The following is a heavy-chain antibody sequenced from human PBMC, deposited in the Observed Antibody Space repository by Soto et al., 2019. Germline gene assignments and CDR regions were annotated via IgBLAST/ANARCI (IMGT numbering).Heavy chain of an antibody. CDR2: ISGSGDST. CDR1: GFTFSSYA. D-gene: IGHD6-19*01. CDR3: SRRSSGWYFDY. Sequence: EVQLLESGGGLVQPGGSLRLSCAASGFTFSSYAVSWVRQAPGKGLEWVSVISGSGDSTYYADSVKGRFTISRDNSKNTLYLQVNSLRAEDTAVYYCSRRSSGWYFDYWGQGTLVTVSS. J-gene: IGHJ4*02. V-gene: IGHV3-23*01.